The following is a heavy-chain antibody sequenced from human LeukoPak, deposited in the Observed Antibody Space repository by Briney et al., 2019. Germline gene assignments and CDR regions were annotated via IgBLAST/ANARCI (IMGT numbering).Heavy chain of an antibody. CDR1: GGSISSRSYY. CDR3: AVIPPAVDDY. J-gene: IGHJ4*02. Sequence: SETLSLTCTASGGSISSRSYYWAWIRQPPGKGLEWIGSINYSGSTNYNPSLKSRLTISVDTSKNQFSLKLSSVTAADTAVYYCAVIPPAVDDYWGQGTLVTVSS. D-gene: IGHD2-2*01. CDR2: INYSGST. V-gene: IGHV4-39*01.